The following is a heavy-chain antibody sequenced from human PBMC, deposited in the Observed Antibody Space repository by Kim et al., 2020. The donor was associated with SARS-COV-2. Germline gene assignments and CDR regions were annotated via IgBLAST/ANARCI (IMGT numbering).Heavy chain of an antibody. CDR1: GFFVSSNY. CDR2: VYSGGST. D-gene: IGHD6-19*01. V-gene: IGHV3-53*01. Sequence: GGSLRLSCAASGFFVSSNYMCWVRQAPGKGLEWVSDVYSGGSTYYAGSVMGRFTISRDDSKNTLHLQMDSLRAEDSAVYYCARGVGNAGGWCYLDYWGPG. CDR3: ARGVGNAGGWCYLDY. J-gene: IGHJ4*02.